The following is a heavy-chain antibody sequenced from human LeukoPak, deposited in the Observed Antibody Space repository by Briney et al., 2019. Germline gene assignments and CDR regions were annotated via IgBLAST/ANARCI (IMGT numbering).Heavy chain of an antibody. CDR1: GGSISSSSYY. CDR3: ARVEASRYSSSWYGDYFDY. J-gene: IGHJ4*02. Sequence: SETLSLTCTVSGGSISSSSYYWGWIRQPPGKGLEWIGSIYYSGSTYYNPSLKSRVTISVDTSKNQFSLKLSSVTAADTAVYYCARVEASRYSSSWYGDYFDYWGQGTLVTVSS. CDR2: IYYSGST. V-gene: IGHV4-39*07. D-gene: IGHD6-13*01.